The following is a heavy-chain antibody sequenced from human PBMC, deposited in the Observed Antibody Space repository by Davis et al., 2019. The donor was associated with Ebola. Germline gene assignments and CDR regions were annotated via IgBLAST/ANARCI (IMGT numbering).Heavy chain of an antibody. CDR3: ARVHYYGSKSVDF. V-gene: IGHV4-30-4*01. D-gene: IGHD3-10*01. Sequence: PSETLSLTCTVSGASISSGDYYWSWIRQPPGQGLEWLGYIYYRGSTYYNPSLQNRVTISVDTSKNQFSLELSSVTAADTAVYYCARVHYYGSKSVDFWGQGTLVTVSS. J-gene: IGHJ4*02. CDR1: GASISSGDYY. CDR2: IYYRGST.